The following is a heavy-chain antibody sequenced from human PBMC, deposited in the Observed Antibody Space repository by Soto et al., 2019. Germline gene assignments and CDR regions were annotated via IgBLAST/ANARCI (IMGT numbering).Heavy chain of an antibody. D-gene: IGHD4-17*01. J-gene: IGHJ5*02. V-gene: IGHV2-5*02. Sequence: QITLKESGPTLVKPTQTLTLTCTFSGFSLTTRGVGVGWIRQPPGKPLEWLALIYWDDDTRYSPSLKSRLAITKDTSNNQVVLTMSNIDPADTGTYFCAHRTTTVTWWFDPWGQGTLVTVSS. CDR2: IYWDDDT. CDR1: GFSLTTRGVG. CDR3: AHRTTTVTWWFDP.